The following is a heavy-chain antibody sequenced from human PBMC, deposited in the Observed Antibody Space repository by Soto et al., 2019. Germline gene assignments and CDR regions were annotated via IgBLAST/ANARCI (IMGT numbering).Heavy chain of an antibody. CDR2: INAGNGNT. D-gene: IGHD4-17*01. Sequence: ASVKASCKASGYTFTSYAMHWVRQAPGQRLEWMGWINAGNGNTKYSQKFQGRVTITRDTSASTAYMELSSLRSEDTAVYYCARTVDYYYGMNVWSQGTTVTVSS. J-gene: IGHJ6*02. V-gene: IGHV1-3*01. CDR1: GYTFTSYA. CDR3: ARTVDYYYGMNV.